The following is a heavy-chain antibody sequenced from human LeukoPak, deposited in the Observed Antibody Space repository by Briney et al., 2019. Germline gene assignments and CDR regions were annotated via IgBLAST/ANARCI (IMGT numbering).Heavy chain of an antibody. V-gene: IGHV3-23*01. CDR1: GFTFSSYA. J-gene: IGHJ4*02. CDR2: ISGSGGST. Sequence: PGASLRLSCAASGFTFSSYAMSWVRQAPGKGLEWVSAISGSGGSTYYADSVKGRFTISRDNSKNTLYLQMNSLRAKDTAVYYCAKDEWSIAALTFDYWGQGTLVTVSS. CDR3: AKDEWSIAALTFDY. D-gene: IGHD6-6*01.